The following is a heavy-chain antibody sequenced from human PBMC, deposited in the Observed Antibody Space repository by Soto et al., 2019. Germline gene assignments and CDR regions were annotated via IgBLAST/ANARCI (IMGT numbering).Heavy chain of an antibody. J-gene: IGHJ3*02. CDR2: MNPNSGNT. D-gene: IGHD6-19*01. CDR3: ARQTYSSGWFDAFDI. CDR1: GYTFTSYD. Sequence: ASVKVSCKASGYTFTSYDINWVRQATGQGLEWMGWMNPNSGNTGYSQKFQGRVTMTRKTSISTAYMELSSLRSEDTAVYYCARQTYSSGWFDAFDIWGQGTMVTVSS. V-gene: IGHV1-8*01.